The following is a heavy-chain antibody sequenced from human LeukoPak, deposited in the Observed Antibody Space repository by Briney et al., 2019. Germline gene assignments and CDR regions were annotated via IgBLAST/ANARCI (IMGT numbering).Heavy chain of an antibody. CDR3: AKDRITMVRGVFYFDY. CDR2: ISGSGGST. J-gene: IGHJ4*02. V-gene: IGHV3-23*01. CDR1: GFTFSSYG. D-gene: IGHD3-10*01. Sequence: HPGGTLRLSCAASGFTFSSYGMSWVRQAPGKGLEWVSAISGSGGSTYYADSVKGRFTISRDNSKNTLYLQMNSLRAEDTAVYYCAKDRITMVRGVFYFDYWGQGTLVTVSS.